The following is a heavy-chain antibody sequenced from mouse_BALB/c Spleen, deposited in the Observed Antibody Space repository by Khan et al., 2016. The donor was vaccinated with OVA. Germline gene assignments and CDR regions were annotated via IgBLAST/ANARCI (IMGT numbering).Heavy chain of an antibody. V-gene: IGHV2-9*02. CDR3: ARVEYI. CDR2: IWAGGST. D-gene: IGHD1-3*01. Sequence: QMQLKESGPGLVAPSQSLSITCTVSGFSLTSYGVHWVRQPPGKGLEWLGVIWAGGSTNYNSALMSRLSIRNDNSKSQVFLKMNSLQTDGTAMYSGARVEYIWGQGNTLTVDS. J-gene: IGHJ2*01. CDR1: GFSLTSYG.